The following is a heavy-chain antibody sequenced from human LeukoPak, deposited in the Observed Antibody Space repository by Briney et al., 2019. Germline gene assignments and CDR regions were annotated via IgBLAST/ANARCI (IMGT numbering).Heavy chain of an antibody. CDR2: ISSSGSTI. Sequence: GGSLRLSCAASGFTFSIYEMNWVRQAPGKGLEGVSYISSSGSTIYYADSVKGRFTISRDNAKNSLYLQMNSLRAEDTAVYYCAREEADSSGYFDYWGQGTLVTVSS. J-gene: IGHJ4*02. D-gene: IGHD3-22*01. CDR1: GFTFSIYE. V-gene: IGHV3-48*03. CDR3: AREEADSSGYFDY.